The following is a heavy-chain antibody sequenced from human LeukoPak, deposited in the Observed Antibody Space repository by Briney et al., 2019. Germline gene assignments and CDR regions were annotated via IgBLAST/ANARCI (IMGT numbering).Heavy chain of an antibody. Sequence: GGSLRLSCVASGFTFSKYTMSWVRQAPGKGLEWVSGIFGGGSGSTFYAESVKGRFTISRDNSKNTLYLQMNSLRDEDTAIYYCAKDFTPDGIWDIDYWGRGTLITVSS. D-gene: IGHD1-20*01. V-gene: IGHV3-23*01. CDR2: IFGGGSGST. CDR3: AKDFTPDGIWDIDY. CDR1: GFTFSKYT. J-gene: IGHJ4*02.